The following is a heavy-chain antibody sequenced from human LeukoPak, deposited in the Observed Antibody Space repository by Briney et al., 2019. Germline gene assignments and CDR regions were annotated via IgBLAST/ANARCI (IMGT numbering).Heavy chain of an antibody. CDR1: GYTFTGYY. J-gene: IGHJ6*02. D-gene: IGHD3-16*01. CDR3: ARDSVGDYYYYYGMDV. Sequence: ASVKVSCKASGYTFTGYYMHWVRQAPGQGLEWMGWINPNSGGTNYAQKFQGRVTMTRDTSISTAYMELSRLRSDDTAVYYCARDSVGDYYYYYGMDVWGQGTTVTVSS. CDR2: INPNSGGT. V-gene: IGHV1-2*02.